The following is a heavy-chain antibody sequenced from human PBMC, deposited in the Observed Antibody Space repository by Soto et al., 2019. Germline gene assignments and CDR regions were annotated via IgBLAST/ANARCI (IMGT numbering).Heavy chain of an antibody. J-gene: IGHJ6*04. V-gene: IGHV1-8*01. Sequence: ASVKVSCKASGYTFTSYDINWVRQATGQGLEWMGWMNPNSGNTGYAQKFQGRVTMTRNTSISTAYMELSSLRSEDKAVYYCARAGDYSYYYGMDVWGKGTTVTVSS. CDR2: MNPNSGNT. CDR1: GYTFTSYD. CDR3: ARAGDYSYYYGMDV. D-gene: IGHD4-4*01.